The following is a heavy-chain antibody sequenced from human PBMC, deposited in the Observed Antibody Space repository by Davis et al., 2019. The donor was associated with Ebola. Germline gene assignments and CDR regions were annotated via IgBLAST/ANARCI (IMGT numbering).Heavy chain of an antibody. CDR1: GFAFSSLW. J-gene: IGHJ4*02. D-gene: IGHD5-12*01. Sequence: GESLKISCAASGFAFSSLWMNWVRQAPGKGLEWVAIIKQDASEQYVVDSAKGRFTISRDNAKNSLFLQMNSLRAEDTAVYYCVGGYGWLHDYWGQGTLVTVSS. CDR3: VGGYGWLHDY. V-gene: IGHV3-7*01. CDR2: IKQDASEQ.